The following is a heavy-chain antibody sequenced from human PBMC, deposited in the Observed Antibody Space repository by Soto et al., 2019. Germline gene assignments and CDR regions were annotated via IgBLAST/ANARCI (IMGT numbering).Heavy chain of an antibody. CDR2: INPIVSMS. V-gene: IGHV1-69*02. J-gene: IGHJ4*02. Sequence: QVQLVQSGTEVKKPGSSVKVSCKASGDTFSFYTINWVRQVPGLGLEWVGRINPIVSMSNYAQKFQGRVSMTADKSTSTAYMELRSLRSDDTAMYFCAASYGSGYRAFDYWGQGALVTVSS. CDR3: AASYGSGYRAFDY. CDR1: GDTFSFYT. D-gene: IGHD3-10*01.